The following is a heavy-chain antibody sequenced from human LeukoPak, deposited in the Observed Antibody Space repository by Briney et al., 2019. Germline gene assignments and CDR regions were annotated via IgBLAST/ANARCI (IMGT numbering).Heavy chain of an antibody. J-gene: IGHJ6*03. CDR3: ARVLRFLEWLTPYYYYYMDV. V-gene: IGHV3-53*01. CDR2: IYSGGST. Sequence: GGSLRLSCAASGFTVSSNYMSWVRQAPGKGLEWVPVIYSGGSTYYADSVKGRFTISRDNSKNTLYLQMNSLRAEDTAVYYCARVLRFLEWLTPYYYYYMDVWGKGTTVTVSS. CDR1: GFTVSSNY. D-gene: IGHD3-3*01.